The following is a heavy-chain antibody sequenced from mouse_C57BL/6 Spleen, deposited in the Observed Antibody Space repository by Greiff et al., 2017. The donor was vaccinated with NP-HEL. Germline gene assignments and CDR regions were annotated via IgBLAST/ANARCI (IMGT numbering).Heavy chain of an antibody. Sequence: VQLQQSGAELVKPGASVKLSCKASGYTFTSYWMHWVKQRPGQGLEWIGMIHPNSGSTNYNEKFKSKATLTVDKSSSTAYMQLSSLTSEDSAVYYCARSGVYYYAMDYWGQGTSVTVSS. CDR2: IHPNSGST. CDR3: ARSGVYYYAMDY. V-gene: IGHV1-64*01. D-gene: IGHD3-1*01. CDR1: GYTFTSYW. J-gene: IGHJ4*01.